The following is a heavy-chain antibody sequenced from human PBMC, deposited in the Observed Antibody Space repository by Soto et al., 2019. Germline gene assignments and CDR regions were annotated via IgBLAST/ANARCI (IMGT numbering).Heavy chain of an antibody. CDR1: GGTFSVYY. J-gene: IGHJ6*02. CDR3: ARGRAVRSSSSVYYYYYGMDL. CDR2: INHSGST. V-gene: IGHV4-34*01. Sequence: PSETLALTCAVYGGTFSVYYWSLIRQPPGKGLEWIGEINHSGSTNYNPSLKSRVTISVDTSKNQFSLKLSYVTAADTAVYYCARGRAVRSSSSVYYYYYGMDLWGQGTTVAVSS. D-gene: IGHD6-6*01.